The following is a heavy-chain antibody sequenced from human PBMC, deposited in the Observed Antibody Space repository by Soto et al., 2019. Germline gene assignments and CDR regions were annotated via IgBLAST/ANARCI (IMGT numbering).Heavy chain of an antibody. CDR1: AGSISRSNYY. Sequence: QLQLQESGPGLVKPSETLSLTCTVSAGSISRSNYYWGWIRLPPGKGLEWIGSMYSSGNTDYNPSLKSRVTISVASSKNQFSLKLTSVTAVDTAVYYCARQPYDSSGYYYGAWGQGTLVTVSS. D-gene: IGHD3-22*01. CDR3: ARQPYDSSGYYYGA. J-gene: IGHJ5*02. V-gene: IGHV4-39*01. CDR2: MYSSGNT.